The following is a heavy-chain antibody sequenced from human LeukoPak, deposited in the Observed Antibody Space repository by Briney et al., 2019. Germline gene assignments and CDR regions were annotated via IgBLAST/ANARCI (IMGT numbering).Heavy chain of an antibody. D-gene: IGHD6-19*01. J-gene: IGHJ4*02. CDR1: GFTISDHY. CDR3: AKQDIRSSAWYD. Sequence: GGSLRLSCAASGFTISDHYMDWVRQAPGQGLEWVSAISDSGGNTYYADSVKGRFTISRDNSKNTLYLQMNSLRAEDTAVYYCAKQDIRSSAWYDWGQGTLVTVSS. V-gene: IGHV3-23*01. CDR2: ISDSGGNT.